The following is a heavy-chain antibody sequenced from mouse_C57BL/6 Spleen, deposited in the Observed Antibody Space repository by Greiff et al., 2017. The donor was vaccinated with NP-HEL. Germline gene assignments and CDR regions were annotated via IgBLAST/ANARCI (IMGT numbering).Heavy chain of an antibody. CDR2: INPSTGGT. D-gene: IGHD2-5*01. CDR1: GYSFTGYY. CDR3: ARAYYSNLCAY. V-gene: IGHV1-42*01. Sequence: VQLKQSGPELVKPGASVKISCKASGYSFTGYYMNWVKQSPEKSLEWIGEINPSTGGTTYNQKFKAKATLTVDKSSSTAYMQLKSLTSEDSAVYYCARAYYSNLCAYWGQGTLVTVSA. J-gene: IGHJ3*01.